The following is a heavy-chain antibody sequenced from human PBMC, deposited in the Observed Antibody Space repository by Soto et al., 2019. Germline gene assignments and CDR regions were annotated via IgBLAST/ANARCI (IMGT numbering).Heavy chain of an antibody. CDR2: IYYSGST. J-gene: IGHJ3*02. Sequence: TLSLTCTVSGGAISSGGYYFICIRQHPGNGLELIGYIYYSGSTYYNPSLKSRVTISVDTSKNQFSLKLSSVTAADTAVYYCARDVGGYGGKYDAFDIWGQGTMVTVSS. V-gene: IGHV4-31*03. CDR3: ARDVGGYGGKYDAFDI. CDR1: GGAISSGGYY. D-gene: IGHD4-17*01.